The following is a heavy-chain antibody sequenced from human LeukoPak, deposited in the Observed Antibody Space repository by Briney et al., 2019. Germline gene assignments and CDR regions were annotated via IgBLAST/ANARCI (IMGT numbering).Heavy chain of an antibody. CDR1: GGSISSDDHY. CDR3: ARNNGILTGYSSYGMDV. J-gene: IGHJ6*02. V-gene: IGHV4-30-4*01. Sequence: PSQTLSLTCIVSGGSISSDDHYWNWIRQSPGKGLEWIGYIFYSGTTYYNPSLGSRVTMSVDTSKNHFSLELQSVTAADTAVYYCARNNGILTGYSSYGMDVWGQGTTVTVSS. CDR2: IFYSGTT. D-gene: IGHD3-9*01.